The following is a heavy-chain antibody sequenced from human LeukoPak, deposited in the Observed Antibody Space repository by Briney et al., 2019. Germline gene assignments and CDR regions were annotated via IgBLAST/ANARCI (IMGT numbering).Heavy chain of an antibody. CDR2: IYPGDSDT. D-gene: IGHD3-22*01. CDR1: GYSFTSYW. J-gene: IGHJ3*02. CDR3: ARQYYYDSSGYPYDAFDI. Sequence: GESLKISCKGSGYSFTSYWIGWLRQMPGKGLEWMGIIYPGDSDTRYSPSFQGQVTISADKSISTAYLQWSSLKASDTAMYYCARQYYYDSSGYPYDAFDIWGQGTMVTVSS. V-gene: IGHV5-51*01.